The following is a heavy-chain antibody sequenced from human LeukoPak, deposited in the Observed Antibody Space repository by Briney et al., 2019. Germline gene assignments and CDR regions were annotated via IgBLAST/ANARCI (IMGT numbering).Heavy chain of an antibody. CDR2: IYTSGST. CDR1: GGPISSGSYY. J-gene: IGHJ6*03. CDR3: ARILMARPGYYYYYYMDV. V-gene: IGHV4-61*02. D-gene: IGHD1-14*01. Sequence: SQTLSLTCTVSGGPISSGSYYWSWIRQPAGKGLEWIGRIYTSGSTNYNPSLKSRVTISVDTSKNQFSLKLSSVTAADTAVYYCARILMARPGYYYYYYMDVWGKGTTVTVSS.